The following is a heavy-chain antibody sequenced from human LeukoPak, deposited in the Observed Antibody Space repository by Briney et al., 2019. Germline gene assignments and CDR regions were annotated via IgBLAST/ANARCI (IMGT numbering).Heavy chain of an antibody. CDR2: ISSGSGTT. CDR3: ARDVVGIYCSSTSCYGMDV. D-gene: IGHD2-2*01. Sequence: PRGSLRLSCAASGFSFSSYSMNWVRQAPGKGLEWVSYISSGSGTTYSADSVKGRFTISRDNAKNSLYLQMNSLRAEDTAVYYCARDVVGIYCSSTSCYGMDVWGQGTTVTVSS. J-gene: IGHJ6*02. CDR1: GFSFSSYS. V-gene: IGHV3-48*01.